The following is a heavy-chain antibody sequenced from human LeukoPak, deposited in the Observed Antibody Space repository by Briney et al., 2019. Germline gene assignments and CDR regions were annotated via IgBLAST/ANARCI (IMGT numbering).Heavy chain of an antibody. J-gene: IGHJ4*02. V-gene: IGHV3-30*02. CDR3: AKGEKDFWSGYSIPDFDY. CDR2: IRCDGSNK. CDR1: GFTFSSYG. D-gene: IGHD3-3*01. Sequence: GGSLRLSCAASGFTFSSYGMHWVRQAPGKGLEWVAFIRCDGSNKYYADSVKGRFTISRENSKNTLYLQMNSLRAEDTAVYYCAKGEKDFWSGYSIPDFDYWGQGTLVTVSS.